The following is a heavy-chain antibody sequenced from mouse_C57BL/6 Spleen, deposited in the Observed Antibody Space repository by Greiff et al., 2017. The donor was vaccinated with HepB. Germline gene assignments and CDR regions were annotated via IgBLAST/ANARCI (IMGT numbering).Heavy chain of an antibody. CDR3: ARGLGRRYFDY. Sequence: EVQRVESGPELVKPGASVKISCKASGYSFTGYYMNWVKQSPEKSLEWIGEINPSTGGTTYNQKFKAKATLTVDKSSSTAYMQLKSLTSEDSAVYYCARGLGRRYFDYWGQGTTLTVSS. V-gene: IGHV1-42*01. CDR1: GYSFTGYY. J-gene: IGHJ2*01. D-gene: IGHD4-1*01. CDR2: INPSTGGT.